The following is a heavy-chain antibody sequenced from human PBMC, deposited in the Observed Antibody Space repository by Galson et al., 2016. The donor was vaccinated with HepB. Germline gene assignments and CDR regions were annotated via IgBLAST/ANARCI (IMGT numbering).Heavy chain of an antibody. CDR1: GYTFTAYW. CDR3: ARHIREPLDLCSFDI. V-gene: IGHV5-51*01. Sequence: QSGAEVKKPGESLKISCKGSGYTFTAYWIGWVRQMPGKGLEWMGIIYPGDSDTKYSPSFQGQVTISVDKSTFSAYLQWRSLQASDTAIYYCARHIREPLDLCSFDIWGQGTMVTVSS. D-gene: IGHD1-26*01. J-gene: IGHJ3*02. CDR2: IYPGDSDT.